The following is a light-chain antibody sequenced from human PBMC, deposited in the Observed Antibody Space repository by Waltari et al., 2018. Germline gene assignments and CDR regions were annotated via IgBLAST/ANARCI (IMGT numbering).Light chain of an antibody. CDR2: GAS. Sequence: EIVLTQSPGTLSLSPGERATLSCWASQSVGGTLAWYQQKPGQAPGLLIYGASSRATGIPDRFSGSGSGTVFSLSISRLEPEDSAVYYCQHYVRLPVTFGQGTKVEIK. CDR1: QSVGGT. CDR3: QHYVRLPVT. V-gene: IGKV3-20*01. J-gene: IGKJ1*01.